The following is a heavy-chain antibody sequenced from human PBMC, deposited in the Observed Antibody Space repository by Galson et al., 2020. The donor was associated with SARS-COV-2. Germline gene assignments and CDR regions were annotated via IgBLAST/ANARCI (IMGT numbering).Heavy chain of an antibody. CDR1: GFTFSDYS. V-gene: IGHV3-21*01. J-gene: IGHJ4*02. CDR2: LSGDSGYI. D-gene: IGHD3-22*01. Sequence: SLKISCAASGFTFSDYSMNWVRQAPGKGLEWVSSLSGDSGYIYYADSVKGRFTISRDNARNSLNLQLNSLRAEDTAVYFCARDSSYDSSGYFGAFDYWGQGTLVTVSS. CDR3: ARDSSYDSSGYFGAFDY.